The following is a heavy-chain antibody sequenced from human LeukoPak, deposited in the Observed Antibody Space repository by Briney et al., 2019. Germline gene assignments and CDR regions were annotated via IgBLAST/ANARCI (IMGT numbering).Heavy chain of an antibody. CDR3: ASRFPYCGGDCYPFDY. CDR1: GFTFSSYD. Sequence: PGGSLRLSCAASGFTFSSYDIHWVRQAPGKGLEWVAFIRYDGSNKYYADSVRGRFTISRDNSKNTLYLQMNSLRAEDTAVYYCASRFPYCGGDCYPFDYWGQGTLVTVSS. D-gene: IGHD2-21*02. J-gene: IGHJ4*02. CDR2: IRYDGSNK. V-gene: IGHV3-30*02.